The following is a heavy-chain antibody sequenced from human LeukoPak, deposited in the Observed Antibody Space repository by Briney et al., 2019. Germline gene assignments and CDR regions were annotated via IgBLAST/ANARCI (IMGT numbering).Heavy chain of an antibody. D-gene: IGHD3-10*01. CDR1: GGSVSSGDYP. V-gene: IGHV4-30-2*01. Sequence: SETLSLTCAVFGGSVSSGDYPWSWIRQPPGKGLEWIGYIFHTGHTSYNPSLKSRVTISVDMSKNQLSLKLSSVTAADTAVYYCARGFYGSGSQFNYWGQGTLVTVSS. J-gene: IGHJ4*02. CDR2: IFHTGHT. CDR3: ARGFYGSGSQFNY.